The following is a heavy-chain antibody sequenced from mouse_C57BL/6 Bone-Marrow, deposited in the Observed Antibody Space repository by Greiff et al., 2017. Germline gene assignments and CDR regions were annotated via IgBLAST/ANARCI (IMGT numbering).Heavy chain of an antibody. Sequence: QVQLQQPGAELVMPGASVKLSCKASGYTFTSYWMHWVKQRPGQGLEWIGEIDPSDSYTNYNQKFKGKSTLTVDKSSSTAYMQLSSLTSEVSAVYYCAREGIYGSSQYYFDYWGQGTTLTVSS. J-gene: IGHJ2*01. V-gene: IGHV1-69*01. CDR1: GYTFTSYW. D-gene: IGHD1-1*01. CDR3: AREGIYGSSQYYFDY. CDR2: IDPSDSYT.